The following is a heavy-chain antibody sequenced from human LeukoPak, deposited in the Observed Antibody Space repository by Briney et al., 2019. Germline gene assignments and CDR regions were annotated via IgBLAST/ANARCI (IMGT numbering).Heavy chain of an antibody. Sequence: SETLSLTCTVSGGSISSYYWSWIRQPPGKGLEWIGDIYYSGSTNYNPSLKSRVTISVDTSKNQFSLKLSSVTAADTAVYYCARHLDYDSSGYPFDYWGQGTLVTVSS. J-gene: IGHJ4*02. CDR1: GGSISSYY. D-gene: IGHD3-22*01. CDR3: ARHLDYDSSGYPFDY. V-gene: IGHV4-59*08. CDR2: IYYSGST.